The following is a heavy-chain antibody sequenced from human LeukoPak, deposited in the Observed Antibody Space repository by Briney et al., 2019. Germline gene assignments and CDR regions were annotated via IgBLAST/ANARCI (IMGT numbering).Heavy chain of an antibody. D-gene: IGHD2-21*02. Sequence: GGSLRLSCAVSGFTFISYVMQWVRQAPGKGLAWVSRINTDGRSTTYAYSVKGRFTISRDNTTNTLYLQMTSLSAEETAVYYCARELPREVTLDYWGQGTLVTVSS. CDR1: GFTFISYV. CDR3: ARELPREVTLDY. V-gene: IGHV3-74*01. CDR2: INTDGRST. J-gene: IGHJ4*01.